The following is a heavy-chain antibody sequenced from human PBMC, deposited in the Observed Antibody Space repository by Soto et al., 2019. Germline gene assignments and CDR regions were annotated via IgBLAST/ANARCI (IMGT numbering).Heavy chain of an antibody. D-gene: IGHD3-3*01. J-gene: IGHJ4*02. V-gene: IGHV3-53*01. Sequence: PSETLSLTCTVSGGSISSGGYYWSWVRQAPGKGLEWVSVIYSGHTTYYADSVEGRFTISRDDSKNTLYLQMNSLRVEDTAVYYCVRGPSDHKLRLVEWPYGDYWGQGALVTVSS. CDR3: VRGPSDHKLRLVEWPYGDY. CDR1: GGSISSGGYY. CDR2: IYSGHTT.